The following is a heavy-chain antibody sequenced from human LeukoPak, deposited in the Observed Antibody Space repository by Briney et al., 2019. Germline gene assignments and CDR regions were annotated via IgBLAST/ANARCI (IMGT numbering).Heavy chain of an antibody. CDR1: GYSFTSYW. J-gene: IGHJ4*02. V-gene: IGHV5-51*01. CDR2: IYPGDSDT. D-gene: IGHD6-6*01. Sequence: GESLKISCRGSGYSFTSYWIGWVRQMPGKGLEWMGIIYPGDSDTRYSPSFQGQVTISADKSISTAYLQWSSLKASDTAMYYCARQEYSSAGPFDYWGQGTLVTVSS. CDR3: ARQEYSSAGPFDY.